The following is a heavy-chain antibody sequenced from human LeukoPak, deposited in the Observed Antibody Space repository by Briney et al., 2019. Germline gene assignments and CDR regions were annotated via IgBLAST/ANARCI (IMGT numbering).Heavy chain of an antibody. CDR3: ARDLALRERVTAA. CDR1: GFTFSSYS. Sequence: PGGSLRLSCAASGFTFSSYSMNWVRQAPGKGLEWVSSISSSSSYIYYADSVKGRFTISRDNAKNSLYLQMNSLRAEDTAVYYCARDLALRERVTAAWGQGTLVTVSS. V-gene: IGHV3-21*01. J-gene: IGHJ5*02. D-gene: IGHD2-2*01. CDR2: ISSSSSYI.